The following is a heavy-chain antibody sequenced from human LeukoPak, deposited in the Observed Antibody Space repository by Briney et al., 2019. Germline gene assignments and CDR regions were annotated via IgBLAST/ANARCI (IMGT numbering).Heavy chain of an antibody. CDR2: IFPGDSDT. D-gene: IGHD1-7*01. CDR1: EDSFTNYW. CDR3: ARHGELGGIDP. V-gene: IGHV5-51*01. J-gene: IGHJ5*02. Sequence: GESLKISCKGSEDSFTNYWIGWVRQMPGKGLEWMGIIFPGDSDTRYSPSFQGQVTISADKSINTAYLQWSSLKASDTAMYYCARHGELGGIDPWGQGTLVTVSS.